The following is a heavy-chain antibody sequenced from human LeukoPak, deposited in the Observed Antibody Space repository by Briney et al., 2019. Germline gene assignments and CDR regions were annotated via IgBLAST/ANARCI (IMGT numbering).Heavy chain of an antibody. CDR2: IRSKANSYAT. V-gene: IGHV3-73*01. D-gene: IGHD6-19*01. CDR1: GSTFSGSA. J-gene: IGHJ4*02. CDR3: ISSGWYGALAY. Sequence: GGSLRLSCAASGSTFSGSAMHWVRQASGKGLEWVGRIRSKANSYATAYAASVKGRFTISRDDSKNTAYLQMNSLKTEDTAVYYCISSGWYGALAYWGQGTLVTVSS.